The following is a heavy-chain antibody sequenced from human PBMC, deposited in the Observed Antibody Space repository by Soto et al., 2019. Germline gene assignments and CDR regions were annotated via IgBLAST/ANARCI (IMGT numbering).Heavy chain of an antibody. D-gene: IGHD1-26*01. CDR1: GFMFDSYG. Sequence: QVQLVESGGGVVQAGRSLRLSCAASGFMFDSYGMHWVRQTPGKGLEWVAVIGYDGSSEFYSDSVKGRFIVSRDNSKNTVYLQMNSLRAEDTAVYFCVRDPSFSQWEGPGGGHFDYWGQGTLVTVSS. J-gene: IGHJ4*02. V-gene: IGHV3-33*08. CDR2: IGYDGSSE. CDR3: VRDPSFSQWEGPGGGHFDY.